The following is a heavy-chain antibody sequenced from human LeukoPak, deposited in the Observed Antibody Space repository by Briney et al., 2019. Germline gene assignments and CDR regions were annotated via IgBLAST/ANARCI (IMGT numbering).Heavy chain of an antibody. J-gene: IGHJ4*02. Sequence: ASVKVSCKASGYTFTGYYMHWVRQAPGQGLEWMGWINPNSGGTNYAQKFQGRVTMTRDTSISTAYMELRSLRSDDTAVYYCARGDSIAAAGHDDYWGQGTLVTVSS. V-gene: IGHV1-2*02. CDR3: ARGDSIAAAGHDDY. CDR2: INPNSGGT. D-gene: IGHD6-13*01. CDR1: GYTFTGYY.